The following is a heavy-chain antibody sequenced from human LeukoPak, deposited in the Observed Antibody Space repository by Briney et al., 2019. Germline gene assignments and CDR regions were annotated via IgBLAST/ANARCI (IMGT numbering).Heavy chain of an antibody. D-gene: IGHD6-13*01. Sequence: GGSLRLSCAASGFSFSGHWMHWARQLPGKGLDWVSRISPTGSTTSYADSVKGRFTVSRDNAKNTLYLQVNNLRAEDTAVYYCARGPSSNWSGLDFWGQGILVTVSS. CDR3: ARGPSSNWSGLDF. CDR1: GFSFSGHW. CDR2: ISPTGSTT. J-gene: IGHJ4*02. V-gene: IGHV3-74*01.